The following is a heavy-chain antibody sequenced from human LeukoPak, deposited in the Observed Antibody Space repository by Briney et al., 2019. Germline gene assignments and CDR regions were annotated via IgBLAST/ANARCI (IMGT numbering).Heavy chain of an antibody. CDR2: ISSSSSTI. CDR3: AREDAYDFWSGPLFDP. D-gene: IGHD3-3*01. V-gene: IGHV3-48*01. CDR1: GFTFSSYS. Sequence: GGSLRLSCAASGFTFSSYSMNWVRQAPGKGLEWVSYISSSSSTIYYADSVKGRFTTSRDNAKNSLYLQMNSLRAEDTAVYYCAREDAYDFWSGPLFDPWGQGTLVTVSS. J-gene: IGHJ5*02.